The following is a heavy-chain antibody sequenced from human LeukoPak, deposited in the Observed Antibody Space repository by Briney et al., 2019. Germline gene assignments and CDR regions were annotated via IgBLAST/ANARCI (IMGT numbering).Heavy chain of an antibody. J-gene: IGHJ4*02. Sequence: GGSLRLSCAASGFTFSSYAISWVRQAPARGLEWVSSLRGDGSTFYADSVKGRFTLSRDESRNTVYFQLNSLRVEDTAVYYCAKASWVSNGDAVLWGQGTLVTVSS. V-gene: IGHV3-23*01. CDR3: AKASWVSNGDAVL. D-gene: IGHD1-1*01. CDR1: GFTFSSYA. CDR2: LRGDGST.